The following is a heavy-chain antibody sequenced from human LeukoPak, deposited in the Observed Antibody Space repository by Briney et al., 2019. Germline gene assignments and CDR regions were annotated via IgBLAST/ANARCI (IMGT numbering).Heavy chain of an antibody. CDR3: ARGGLRYFAL. CDR1: RYTFSNYW. D-gene: IGHD3-9*01. Sequence: GGSQTLSCALSRYTFSNYWMSWVRQATGKGLEWVAHIKEDGSEKYYVDSVKGRFTISRDNGKNSLYLQMNSLRVEDTAVYDCARGGLRYFALWGQRALVTVSS. CDR2: IKEDGSEK. J-gene: IGHJ4*02. V-gene: IGHV3-7*04.